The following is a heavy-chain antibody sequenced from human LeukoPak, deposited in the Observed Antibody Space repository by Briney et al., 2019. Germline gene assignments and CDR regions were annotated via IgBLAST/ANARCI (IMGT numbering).Heavy chain of an antibody. CDR3: ASQSIVAAAPFHP. CDR1: GVTISRYY. CDR2: IYYSGST. D-gene: IGHD6-13*01. Sequence: PGSLSLTCTVSGVTISRYYWSWIRQPPGKGLEWIGYIYYSGSTNYNPTLKSRVAISVDTSTNKSSINLSSVTAADTAVYYSASQSIVAAAPFHPWGQGTLVTVSS. J-gene: IGHJ5*02. V-gene: IGHV4-59*08.